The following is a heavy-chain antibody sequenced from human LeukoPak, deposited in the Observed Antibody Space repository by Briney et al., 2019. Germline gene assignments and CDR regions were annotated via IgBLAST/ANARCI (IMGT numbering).Heavy chain of an antibody. Sequence: SETLSLTCTVSGGSVTSGSYYWSWIRQPPGKGLEWIGYIYYSGSTNYNPSLKSRVTISVDTSKNQFSLKLRSVTAADTAVYFCARGATNWFDPWGQGTLVTVSS. CDR1: GGSVTSGSYY. V-gene: IGHV4-61*01. J-gene: IGHJ5*02. CDR3: ARGATNWFDP. CDR2: IYYSGST.